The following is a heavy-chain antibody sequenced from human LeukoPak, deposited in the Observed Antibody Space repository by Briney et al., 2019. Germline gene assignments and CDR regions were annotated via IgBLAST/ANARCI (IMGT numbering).Heavy chain of an antibody. V-gene: IGHV4-34*01. CDR1: GGSFSGYY. D-gene: IGHD3-3*01. J-gene: IGHJ3*02. Sequence: SETLSLTCAVYGGSFSGYYWSWIRQPPAKGLEWIGEINHSGSTNYNPSLKSRVTISVDTSKNQFSLKLSSVTAADTAVYYCARGGYDFWSGYLFDDAFDIWGQGTMVTVSS. CDR2: INHSGST. CDR3: ARGGYDFWSGYLFDDAFDI.